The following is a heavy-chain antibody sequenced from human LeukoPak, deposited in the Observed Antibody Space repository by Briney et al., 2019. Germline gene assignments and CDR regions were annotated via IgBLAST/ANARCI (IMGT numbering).Heavy chain of an antibody. V-gene: IGHV3-33*06. Sequence: PGRSLRLSCAASGFSFSNYGVHWVRQAPGKGLEWVAVIWYDGTSKYYADSVKGRFTISRDNSKNTLYLQMNSLRVEDTAVYYCAKDGSGTYSRFDYWGQGTLVTVSS. CDR3: AKDGSGTYSRFDY. CDR1: GFSFSNYG. CDR2: IWYDGTSK. D-gene: IGHD3-10*01. J-gene: IGHJ4*02.